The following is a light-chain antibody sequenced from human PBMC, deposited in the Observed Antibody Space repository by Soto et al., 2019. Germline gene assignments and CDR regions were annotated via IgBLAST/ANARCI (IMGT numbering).Light chain of an antibody. Sequence: QSALTQPASVSGSPGQSITISCTGTSVDVGGYDYVSWHQQHPGKAPKLMIYEVNTRPSGVSNRFSGSKSGNTASLTISGLQAEDEADYYCCSYTSSGAHVFGGGTQLTVL. CDR2: EVN. J-gene: IGLJ2*01. CDR3: CSYTSSGAHV. CDR1: SVDVGGYDY. V-gene: IGLV2-14*01.